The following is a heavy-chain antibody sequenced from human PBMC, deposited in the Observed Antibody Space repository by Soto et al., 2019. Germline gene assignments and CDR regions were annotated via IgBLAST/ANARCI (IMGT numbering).Heavy chain of an antibody. D-gene: IGHD3-3*01. Sequence: LRLSCAASGFTFSSYAMSWVRQAPGKGLEWVSAISGSGGSTYYADSVKGRFTISRDNSKNTLYLQMNSLRAEDTAVYYCAKVQSRGINYDFWSGNWFDPWGQGTLVTVSS. V-gene: IGHV3-23*01. CDR3: AKVQSRGINYDFWSGNWFDP. CDR1: GFTFSSYA. J-gene: IGHJ5*02. CDR2: ISGSGGST.